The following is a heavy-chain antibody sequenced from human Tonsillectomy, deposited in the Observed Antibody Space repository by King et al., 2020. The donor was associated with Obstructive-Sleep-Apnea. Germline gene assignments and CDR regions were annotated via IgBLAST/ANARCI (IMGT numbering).Heavy chain of an antibody. V-gene: IGHV3-30*18. CDR1: GFTFSSYG. Sequence: VQLVESGGGVVQPGRSLRLSCAASGFTFSSYGMHWVRQAPGKGLEWVAVISYDGSNKYYADSVKGRFTISRDNSKNTLYLQMNSLRAEDTAVYYCAKDSPPPYYDILTGYLDYWGQGTLVTVSS. CDR2: ISYDGSNK. J-gene: IGHJ4*02. CDR3: AKDSPPPYYDILTGYLDY. D-gene: IGHD3-9*01.